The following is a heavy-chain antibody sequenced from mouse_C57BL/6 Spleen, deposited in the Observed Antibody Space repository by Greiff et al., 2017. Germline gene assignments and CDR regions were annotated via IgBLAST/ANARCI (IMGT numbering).Heavy chain of an antibody. V-gene: IGHV5-4*03. CDR2: ISDGGSYT. CDR1: GFTFSSYA. Sequence: EVKLVESGGGLVKPGGSLKLSCAASGFTFSSYAMSWVRQTPEKRLEWVATISDGGSYTYYPDNVKGRFTISRDNAKNNLYLQMSHLKSEDTAMYYCATITTVVEGFDYWGQGTLVTVSA. D-gene: IGHD1-1*01. J-gene: IGHJ3*01. CDR3: ATITTVVEGFDY.